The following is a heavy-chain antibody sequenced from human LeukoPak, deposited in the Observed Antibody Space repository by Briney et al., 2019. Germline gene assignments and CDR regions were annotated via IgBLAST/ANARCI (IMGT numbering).Heavy chain of an antibody. Sequence: KASETLSLTCAVYGGSFSGYYWSWIRQPPGKGLEWIGEINHSGSTNYNPSLKSRVTISVDTSKNQFSLKLSSVTAADTAVYYCARIPVTMVRGVTTVEYYYYGMDVWGQGTAVTVSS. D-gene: IGHD3-10*01. CDR3: ARIPVTMVRGVTTVEYYYYGMDV. CDR1: GGSFSGYY. V-gene: IGHV4-34*01. CDR2: INHSGST. J-gene: IGHJ6*02.